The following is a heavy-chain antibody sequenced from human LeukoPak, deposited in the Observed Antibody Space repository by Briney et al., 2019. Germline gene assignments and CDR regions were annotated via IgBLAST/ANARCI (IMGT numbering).Heavy chain of an antibody. D-gene: IGHD6-19*01. Sequence: PGGSLRLSCAASGFTFSSYGMHWVRQAPGKGLEWVAVISYDGSNKYYADSVKDRFTISRDNSKNTLYLQMNSLRAEDTAVYYCAKGTGYSGGWYFDYWGQGTLVTVSS. J-gene: IGHJ4*02. CDR2: ISYDGSNK. CDR3: AKGTGYSGGWYFDY. CDR1: GFTFSSYG. V-gene: IGHV3-30*18.